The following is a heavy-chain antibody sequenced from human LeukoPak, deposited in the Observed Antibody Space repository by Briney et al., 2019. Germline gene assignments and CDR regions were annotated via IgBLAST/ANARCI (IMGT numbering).Heavy chain of an antibody. CDR3: ARNISGWTFDS. CDR1: GGSFRSNSYY. J-gene: IGHJ4*02. V-gene: IGHV4-39*01. D-gene: IGHD6-19*01. Sequence: SETLSLTCTVSGGSFRSNSYYWGWIRQPPGKGLEWLASFYNSASTHYNPSLRSRLTISMDSSRGEFSLRLNSVTPTDTAVYYCARNISGWTFDSWGRGTLVTVSS. CDR2: FYNSAST.